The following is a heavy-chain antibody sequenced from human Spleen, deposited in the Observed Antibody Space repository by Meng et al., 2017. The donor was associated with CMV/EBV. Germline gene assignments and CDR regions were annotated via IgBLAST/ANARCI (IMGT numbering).Heavy chain of an antibody. V-gene: IGHV4-39*07. CDR1: GGSISSSLYY. Sequence: SETLSLTCTVSGGSISSSLYYWGWIRQPPGKGLEWIGTIYNGGGTVYSPSLTSRVSMSMDTSTNQFSLKVTSVTAADTAVYYCARRNYHYNYYGMDVWGRGTTVTVSS. D-gene: IGHD1-7*01. CDR3: ARRNYHYNYYGMDV. J-gene: IGHJ6*02. CDR2: IYNGGGT.